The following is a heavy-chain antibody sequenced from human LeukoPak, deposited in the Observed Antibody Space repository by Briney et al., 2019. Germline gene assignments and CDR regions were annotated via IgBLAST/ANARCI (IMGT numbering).Heavy chain of an antibody. D-gene: IGHD2-21*01. V-gene: IGHV3-23*01. Sequence: PGGSLRLSCAASGFTFSSYAMSWVRQAPGKGLEWVSAISGSGGSTYYADSVKGRFTISRDNSKNTLYLQMNSLRVEDTAVYFCARVLFHNWFDPWGQGTLVTVSS. CDR1: GFTFSSYA. CDR3: ARVLFHNWFDP. J-gene: IGHJ5*02. CDR2: ISGSGGST.